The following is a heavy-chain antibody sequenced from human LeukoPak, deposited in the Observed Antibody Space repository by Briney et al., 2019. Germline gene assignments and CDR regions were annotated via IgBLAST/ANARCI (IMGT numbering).Heavy chain of an antibody. CDR2: MYSRGDT. CDR1: GFTVSDNY. Sequence: PGGSLRLSCAASGFTVSDNYMSWVRQAPGKGLEWVSVMYSRGDTYYAKSVKGRFTFSRDISKNTLYLQMNSLRAEDTAVYYCARDEGDSANDYWGQGTLVTVSS. CDR3: ARDEGDSANDY. V-gene: IGHV3-66*03. D-gene: IGHD2-21*02. J-gene: IGHJ4*02.